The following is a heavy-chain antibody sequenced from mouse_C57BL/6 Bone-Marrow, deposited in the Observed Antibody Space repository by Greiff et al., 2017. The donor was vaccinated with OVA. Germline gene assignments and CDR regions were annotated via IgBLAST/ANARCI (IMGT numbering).Heavy chain of an antibody. D-gene: IGHD1-1*01. V-gene: IGHV1-81*01. J-gene: IGHJ4*01. CDR3: ARGDYYGNLCYAMDY. Sequence: VQLQQSGAELARPGASVKLSCKASGYTFTSYGISWVKQRPGQGLEWIGEIYPRSGNTYYNEKFKGKATLTADKSSSTAYMELRSLTSEDSAVYFCARGDYYGNLCYAMDYWGQGTSVTVSS. CDR2: IYPRSGNT. CDR1: GYTFTSYG.